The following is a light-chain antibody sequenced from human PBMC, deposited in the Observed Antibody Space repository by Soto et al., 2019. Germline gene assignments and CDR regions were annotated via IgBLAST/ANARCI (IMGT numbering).Light chain of an antibody. CDR1: SLRVGGFNY. J-gene: IGLJ2*01. CDR2: DVS. CDR3: SSYTSSSTLVV. Sequence: QSALTQLASCPGSPRRSIPPPGLGTSLRVGGFNYASWYQQHPGKAPKLTIYDVSNRPSGVSNRFSGSKSGKTASLTISGLQAEDEADYYCSSYTSSSTLVVFGGGTKLTVL. V-gene: IGLV2-14*01.